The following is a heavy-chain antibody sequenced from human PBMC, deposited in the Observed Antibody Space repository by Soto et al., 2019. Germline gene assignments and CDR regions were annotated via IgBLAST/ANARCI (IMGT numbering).Heavy chain of an antibody. Sequence: SGPTLVKPTQTLTLTCTFSGFSLSTSGVGVGWIRQPPGKALEWLALIYWDDDKRYSPSLKSRLTITKDTSKNQVVLTMTNMDPVDTATYYCARYYDFWSGYSPRTPLNMDVWGKGTTVTVSS. CDR2: IYWDDDK. V-gene: IGHV2-5*02. D-gene: IGHD3-3*01. J-gene: IGHJ6*03. CDR1: GFSLSTSGVG. CDR3: ARYYDFWSGYSPRTPLNMDV.